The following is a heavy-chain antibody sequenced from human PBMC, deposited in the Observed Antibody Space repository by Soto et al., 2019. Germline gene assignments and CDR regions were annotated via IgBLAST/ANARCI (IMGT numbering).Heavy chain of an antibody. CDR2: IYYSGST. J-gene: IGHJ5*02. CDR3: ARRERAAGTDWWFDP. V-gene: IGHV4-39*01. CDR1: GGSISSSSFH. Sequence: QLQLQESGPGLVKPSETLSLTCTVSGGSISSSSFHWGWIRQPPGKGLEWIGSIYYSGSTYYSPSLKSRVTISVDTSKNQFSLKLSSVTAANTAVYYRARRERAAGTDWWFDPWGQGTLVTVSS. D-gene: IGHD6-13*01.